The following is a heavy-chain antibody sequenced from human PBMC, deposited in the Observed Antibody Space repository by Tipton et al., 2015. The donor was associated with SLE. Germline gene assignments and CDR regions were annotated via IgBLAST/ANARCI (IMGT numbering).Heavy chain of an antibody. CDR3: ARGGAGITMVRGATYYCYYMDV. CDR1: GGSISSYY. CDR2: IYYSGST. V-gene: IGHV4-59*12. D-gene: IGHD3-10*01. Sequence: GLVKPSETLSLTCTVSGGSISSYYWSWIRQPPGKGLEWIGYIYYSGSTNYNPSLKSRVTISVDTSKNQFSLKLSSVTAADTAVYYCARGGAGITMVRGATYYCYYMDVGGKGTTVNVPS. J-gene: IGHJ6*03.